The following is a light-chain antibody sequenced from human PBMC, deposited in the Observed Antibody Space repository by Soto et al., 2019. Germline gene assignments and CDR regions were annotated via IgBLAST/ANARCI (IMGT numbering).Light chain of an antibody. CDR3: QQSYSTPA. V-gene: IGKV1-39*01. CDR2: AAS. CDR1: QSISSY. Sequence: DIQMTQSPSSLSASVGDRVTITCRASQSISSYLNWYQQKPGKDPKLLIYAASSLQSGVPSRVSGSGSGTDFSLTISRLQPEDFATYYCQQSYSTPAFGPGTKVDIK. J-gene: IGKJ3*01.